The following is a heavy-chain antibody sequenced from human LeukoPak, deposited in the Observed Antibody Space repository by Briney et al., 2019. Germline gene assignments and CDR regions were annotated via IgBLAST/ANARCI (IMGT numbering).Heavy chain of an antibody. CDR3: ATHQPYYYDSSGYFGY. D-gene: IGHD3-22*01. CDR2: ISGSGGST. V-gene: IGHV3-23*01. J-gene: IGHJ4*02. CDR1: GFTFSSYG. Sequence: TGGSLRLSCAASGFTFSSYGMSWVRQAPGKGLEWVSAISGSGGSTYYADSVKGRFTISRDNSKDTLYLQMNSLRAEDTAVYYCATHQPYYYDSSGYFGYWGQGTLVTVSS.